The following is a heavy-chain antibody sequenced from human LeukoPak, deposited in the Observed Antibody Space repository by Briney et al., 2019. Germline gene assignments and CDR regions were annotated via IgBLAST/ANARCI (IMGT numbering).Heavy chain of an antibody. CDR1: GFTFSSYD. CDR2: IGTAGDT. V-gene: IGHV3-13*01. Sequence: PGRSLRLSCAASGFTFSSYDMHWVRQATGKGLEWVSAIGTAGDTYYPDSVKGRFTISRDNSKNTLYLQMNSLRAEDTAVYYCAKVLAYYFDYWGQGTLVTVSS. J-gene: IGHJ4*02. CDR3: AKVLAYYFDY.